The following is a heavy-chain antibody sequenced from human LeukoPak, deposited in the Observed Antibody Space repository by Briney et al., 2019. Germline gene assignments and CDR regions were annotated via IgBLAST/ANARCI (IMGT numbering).Heavy chain of an antibody. D-gene: IGHD1-26*01. CDR1: GYTFTGYY. CDR3: ARATLRLVGATIYYYGMDV. J-gene: IGHJ6*02. V-gene: IGHV1-2*02. CDR2: INPNSGGT. Sequence: ASVKVSCKASGYTFTGYYMHWVRQAPGQGLEWMGWINPNSGGTNYAQKLQGRVTMTTDTSTSTAYMELRSLRSDDTAVYYCARATLRLVGATIYYYGMDVWGQGTTVTVSS.